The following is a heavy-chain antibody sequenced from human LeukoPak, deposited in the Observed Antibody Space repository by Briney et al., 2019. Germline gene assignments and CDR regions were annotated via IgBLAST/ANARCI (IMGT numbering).Heavy chain of an antibody. CDR2: ITASGTAM. CDR3: ARGSTYYDFWSGYLVGDYYYGMDV. CDR1: GFTFSSYS. D-gene: IGHD3-3*01. J-gene: IGHJ6*02. Sequence: GGSLRLSCAASGFTFSSYSMNWVRQAPGKGLEWVSHITASGTAMFYADSVKGRFTISRDNSKNTLYLQMNSLRAEDTAVYYCARGSTYYDFWSGYLVGDYYYGMDVWGQGTTVTVSS. V-gene: IGHV3-48*01.